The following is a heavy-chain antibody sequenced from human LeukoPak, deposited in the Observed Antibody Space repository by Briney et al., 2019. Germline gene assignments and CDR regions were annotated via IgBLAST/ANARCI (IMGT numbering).Heavy chain of an antibody. CDR3: ARDHSYGAGSSFEF. D-gene: IGHD3-10*01. CDR2: IFYTGST. V-gene: IGHV4-31*03. J-gene: IGHJ4*02. CDR1: GGSISSGDYY. Sequence: PSETLSLTCTVSGGSISSGDYYWSWIRQHPGKGLEWIGYIFYTGSTYYNPSLKSRVTISVDTSKNQFSLKLSSVTAADTALYYCARDHSYGAGSSFEFWGQGTLVTVSS.